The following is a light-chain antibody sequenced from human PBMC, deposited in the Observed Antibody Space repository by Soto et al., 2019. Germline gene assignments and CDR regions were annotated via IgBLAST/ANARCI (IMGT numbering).Light chain of an antibody. CDR3: QQYHSWPHT. J-gene: IGKJ2*01. CDR2: GAS. Sequence: ETVLTQSPATLSVSPGERATFSCKASQSVTTNLAWYQQKPGQVPRPLIYGASTRASGIPARFSGSGSGTEFTLSISSLQSEDFAIYHCQQYHSWPHTFGQGTKLEIK. V-gene: IGKV3-15*01. CDR1: QSVTTN.